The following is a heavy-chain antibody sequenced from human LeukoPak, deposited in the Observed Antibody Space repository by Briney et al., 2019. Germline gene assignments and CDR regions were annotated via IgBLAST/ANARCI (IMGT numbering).Heavy chain of an antibody. J-gene: IGHJ4*02. D-gene: IGHD6-19*01. CDR3: ARLAGSLDY. CDR2: IYPSDSDT. Sequence: GESLKISCQGSGYNFPNYWIAWVRQMPGKGLEWMGMIYPSDSDTRYSPSSQGQVTISADKSISTAYLQWSSLKASDTAMYYCARLAGSLDYWGQGTLVTVSS. V-gene: IGHV5-51*01. CDR1: GYNFPNYW.